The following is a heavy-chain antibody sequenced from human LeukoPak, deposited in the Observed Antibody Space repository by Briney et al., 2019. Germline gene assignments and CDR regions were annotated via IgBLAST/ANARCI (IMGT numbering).Heavy chain of an antibody. J-gene: IGHJ4*02. V-gene: IGHV3-30*02. CDR1: GFTFSSYG. CDR3: AKDFQEPLAGGYYFDY. CDR2: IRYDGNNK. D-gene: IGHD1-14*01. Sequence: GGSLRLSCAASGFTFSSYGMHWVRQAPGKGLEWVAFIRYDGNNKYYADSVKGRFTISRDNSKNTLYLQMNSLRAEDTAVYYCAKDFQEPLAGGYYFDYWGQGTLVTVSS.